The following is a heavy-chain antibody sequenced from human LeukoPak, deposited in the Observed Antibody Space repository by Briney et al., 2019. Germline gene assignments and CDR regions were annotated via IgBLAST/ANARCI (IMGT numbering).Heavy chain of an antibody. V-gene: IGHV3-30*18. D-gene: IGHD2-15*01. CDR1: GFTFSSYG. CDR2: ISYDGSNK. Sequence: PGGSLRLSCAASGFTFSSYGMHWVRQAPGKGLEWVAVISYDGSNKYYADSVKGRFTISRVNSKNTLYLQMNSLRAEDTAVYYCAKLQAATPDFDYWGQGTLVTVSS. J-gene: IGHJ4*02. CDR3: AKLQAATPDFDY.